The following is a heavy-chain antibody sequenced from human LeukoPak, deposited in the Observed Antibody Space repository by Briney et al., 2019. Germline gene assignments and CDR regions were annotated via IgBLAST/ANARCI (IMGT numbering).Heavy chain of an antibody. J-gene: IGHJ3*02. CDR1: GFTFSSYW. CDR2: IKQDGSEK. CDR3: ARDLSYYYDSSGYGDAFDI. Sequence: TGGSLRLSCAASGFTFSSYWMSWVRQAPGKGLEWVANIKQDGSEKYYVDSVKGRFTISRDNAKNSLYLQMNSLRAEDTAVYYCARDLSYYYDSSGYGDAFDIWGQGTMVTVSS. D-gene: IGHD3-22*01. V-gene: IGHV3-7*01.